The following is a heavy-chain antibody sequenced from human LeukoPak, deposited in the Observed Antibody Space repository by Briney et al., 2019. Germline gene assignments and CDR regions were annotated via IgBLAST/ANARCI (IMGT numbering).Heavy chain of an antibody. V-gene: IGHV3-23*01. CDR1: GFTFSGYA. CDR2: ISGSGGST. D-gene: IGHD4-17*01. J-gene: IGHJ4*02. CDR3: ARLAGKNGDSFDY. Sequence: GSLRLSCAASGFTFSGYAMRWVRQAPGKGLEWVSAISGSGGSTYYADSVKGRFTISRDNSKNTLYLQMNSLRAEDTAVYYCARLAGKNGDSFDYWGQGTLVTVSS.